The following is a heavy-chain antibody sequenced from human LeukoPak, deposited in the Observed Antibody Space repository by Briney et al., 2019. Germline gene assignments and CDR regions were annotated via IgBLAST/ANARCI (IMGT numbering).Heavy chain of an antibody. J-gene: IGHJ3*02. D-gene: IGHD2-21*02. CDR3: AREYPTYCGGDCYSPGAFDI. CDR2: ISYDGSNK. V-gene: IGHV3-30-3*01. CDR1: GFTFSSYA. Sequence: GGSLRLSCAASGFTFSSYAMHWVRQAPGKGLEWVAVISYDGSNKYYADSVKGRFTISRDNSKNTLYLQMNSLRAEDTAVYYCAREYPTYCGGDCYSPGAFDIWGQGTMVTVSS.